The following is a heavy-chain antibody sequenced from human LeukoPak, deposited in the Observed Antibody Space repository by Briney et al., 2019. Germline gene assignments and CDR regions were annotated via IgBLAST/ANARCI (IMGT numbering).Heavy chain of an antibody. J-gene: IGHJ4*02. D-gene: IGHD2-15*01. CDR3: ASGLYCSGGSCYSLRFDY. CDR2: IYHSGST. V-gene: IGHV4-4*02. Sequence: SETLSLTCAVSGGSISSSNWWSWVRQPPGKGLEWIGEIYHSGSTNYNPSLKSRVTISVDKSKNQFSLKLSSVTAADTAVYYCASGLYCSGGSCYSLRFDYWGQGTLVTVSS. CDR1: GGSISSSNW.